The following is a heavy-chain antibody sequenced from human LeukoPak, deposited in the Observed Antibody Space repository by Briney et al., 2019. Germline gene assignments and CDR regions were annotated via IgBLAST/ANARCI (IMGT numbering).Heavy chain of an antibody. Sequence: PGGSLRLSCAASGFSFDNYAMHWVRQAPGKGLEWVSGVSWNSGSIGYADSVKGRFTISRDNAKNSLYLQMNSLRAEDTALYYCAKAYCSSSSCYSALDFWGQGTLVTVSS. J-gene: IGHJ4*02. CDR3: AKAYCSSSSCYSALDF. D-gene: IGHD2-2*02. V-gene: IGHV3-9*01. CDR1: GFSFDNYA. CDR2: VSWNSGSI.